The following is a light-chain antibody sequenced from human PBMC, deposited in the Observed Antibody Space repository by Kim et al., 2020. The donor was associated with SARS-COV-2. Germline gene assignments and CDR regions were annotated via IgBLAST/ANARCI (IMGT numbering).Light chain of an antibody. CDR3: RSYDGSVSGAV. Sequence: RVTISCTGGSTKVGAAYDVRWYQQLPGRAAKLLMYDDRKRPSGVSDRFSGSKSGTSAYLAITGLQAEDEADYYCRSYDGSVSGAVVGGGTKVTVL. V-gene: IGLV1-40*01. CDR1: STKVGAAYD. CDR2: DDR. J-gene: IGLJ3*02.